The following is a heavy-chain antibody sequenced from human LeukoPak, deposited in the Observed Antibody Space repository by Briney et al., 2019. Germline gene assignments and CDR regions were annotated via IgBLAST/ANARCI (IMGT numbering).Heavy chain of an antibody. V-gene: IGHV3-23*01. CDR3: AKVSDSSGYYYFDY. J-gene: IGHJ4*02. CDR1: GFTFSSYA. Sequence: GGSLRLSCAASGFTFSSYAMSWVRQAPGKGLEWVSAISGSGGSTYYADSVKGRFTISRDNSKNTLYLQMNSLRAGDTAVYYCAKVSDSSGYYYFDYWGQGTLVTVSS. D-gene: IGHD3-22*01. CDR2: ISGSGGST.